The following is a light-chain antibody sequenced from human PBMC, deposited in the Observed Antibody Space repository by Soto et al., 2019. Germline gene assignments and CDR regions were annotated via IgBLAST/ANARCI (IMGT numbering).Light chain of an antibody. J-gene: IGKJ1*01. Sequence: DSQMTQSPSSLSASVGDRVTITCRASQSITSYLNWYQQKPGKAPQLLIYAASSLQSGVPSRFSGSGSGTDFTLTISSLQPEDFATCFCQQSYTTPWTFRQGTKVEIK. CDR1: QSITSY. CDR2: AAS. V-gene: IGKV1-39*01. CDR3: QQSYTTPWT.